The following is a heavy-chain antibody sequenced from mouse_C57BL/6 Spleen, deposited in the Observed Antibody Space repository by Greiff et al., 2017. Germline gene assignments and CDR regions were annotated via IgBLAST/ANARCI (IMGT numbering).Heavy chain of an antibody. V-gene: IGHV2-6-1*01. D-gene: IGHD2-14*01. CDR3: ARQNRGFFDY. J-gene: IGHJ2*01. CDR1: GFSLTSYG. CDR2: IWSDGST. Sequence: KLQESGPGLVAPSQSLSITCTVSGFSLTSYGVHWVRQPPGKGLEWLVVIWSDGSTTYNTALKSRLSISKDNSKSQVFLKMNSLQTDDTAMYYCARQNRGFFDYWGQGTTLTVSS.